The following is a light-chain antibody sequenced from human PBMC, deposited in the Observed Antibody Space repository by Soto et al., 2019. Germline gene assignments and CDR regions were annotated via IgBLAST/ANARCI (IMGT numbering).Light chain of an antibody. CDR2: GAS. CDR1: QSVSNNY. J-gene: IGKJ4*01. V-gene: IGKV3-20*01. CDR3: QQSGSSPLT. Sequence: EIVLTQSPGSLCLSPGERATLSCRASQSVSNNYLAWYQQKPGQAPRLLIYGASNRATGIPDRFSGSGSATDFTLTISRLEPEDFAVYFCQQSGSSPLTFGGGTTVDIK.